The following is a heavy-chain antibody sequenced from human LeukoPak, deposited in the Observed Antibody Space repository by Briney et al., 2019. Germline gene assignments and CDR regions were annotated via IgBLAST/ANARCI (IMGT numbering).Heavy chain of an antibody. CDR3: ARVGDSSGYYYPKGAFDI. CDR2: ISSSGSTI. Sequence: PGGSLRLSCAASGFTFSDYYMSWIRQAPGKGLEWVSYISSSGSTIYYADSVKGRFTISRDNAKNSLYLQMNSLRAEDTAVYYCARVGDSSGYYYPKGAFDIWGQGTMVTVSS. D-gene: IGHD3-22*01. J-gene: IGHJ3*02. CDR1: GFTFSDYY. V-gene: IGHV3-11*01.